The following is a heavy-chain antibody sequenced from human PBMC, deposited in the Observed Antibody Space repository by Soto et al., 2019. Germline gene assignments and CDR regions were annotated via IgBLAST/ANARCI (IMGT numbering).Heavy chain of an antibody. CDR3: ARYQANYVMEV. D-gene: IGHD2-2*01. CDR2: MNANSGNT. J-gene: IGHJ6*02. Sequence: QVQLVQSGAEVKKRGASVKVSCKTSGYTFTSYDINWVRQATGQGLEWMGWMNANSGNTDYAQKFQGRVTMTRNTSISTAYMELSSLKSEDTAVYYCARYQANYVMEVWGQGTTVTVSS. CDR1: GYTFTSYD. V-gene: IGHV1-8*01.